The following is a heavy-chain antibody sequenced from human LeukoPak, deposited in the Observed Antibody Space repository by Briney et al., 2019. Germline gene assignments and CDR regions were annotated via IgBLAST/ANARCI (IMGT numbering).Heavy chain of an antibody. V-gene: IGHV3-23*01. Sequence: GGSLRLSCEASGFTFSSYAMSWVRQAPGKGLEWVSAISGRGDITYYADSVKGRFTISRDNSKSTPYLQMNSLRAEDTAVYYCAKVRGYSGSGNYYDYFDYWGQGTLVTVSS. CDR2: ISGRGDIT. CDR3: AKVRGYSGSGNYYDYFDY. CDR1: GFTFSSYA. D-gene: IGHD3-10*01. J-gene: IGHJ4*02.